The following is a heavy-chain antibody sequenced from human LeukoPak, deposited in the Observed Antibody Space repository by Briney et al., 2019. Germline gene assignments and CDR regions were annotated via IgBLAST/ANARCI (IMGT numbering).Heavy chain of an antibody. D-gene: IGHD5/OR15-5a*01. J-gene: IGHJ4*02. CDR1: GFTFSSYA. Sequence: GGSLRLSCAASGFTFSSYAMSWVRQAPGKGLEWVSAISGPGGSWDYADSVKGRFTISRDNSKNTLFLQMNSLRAEDTAIYYCAKKVGLVSAPLYYFDVWGQGTLVTVSS. V-gene: IGHV3-23*01. CDR2: ISGPGGSW. CDR3: AKKVGLVSAPLYYFDV.